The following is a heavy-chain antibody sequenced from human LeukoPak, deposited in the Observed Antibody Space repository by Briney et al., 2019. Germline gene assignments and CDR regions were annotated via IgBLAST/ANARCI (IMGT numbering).Heavy chain of an antibody. J-gene: IGHJ4*02. CDR3: AKTPYVDIRMVTFDY. V-gene: IGHV3-23*01. Sequence: GGSLRLSCAASGFTFSSYAMNWVRQAPGKGLEWVSFISGSGGSTYHVDSVKGRFTISRDNSKNTLYLQMNSLRPEDTAVYYCAKTPYVDIRMVTFDYWGQGALVTVSS. D-gene: IGHD5-18*01. CDR1: GFTFSSYA. CDR2: ISGSGGST.